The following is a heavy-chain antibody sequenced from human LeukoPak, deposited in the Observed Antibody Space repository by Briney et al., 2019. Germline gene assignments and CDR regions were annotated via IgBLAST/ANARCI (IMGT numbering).Heavy chain of an antibody. CDR1: GGSTTSYY. D-gene: IGHD3-22*01. Sequence: PSETLSLTCILSGGSTTSYYWSWIRPPPGEGLEWIGHIYYSESTNYNPSLKSRVTISVDTSKNQFSLKLSSVTAADTAVYYCARTDGLVLNAFDIWGQGTMVTVSS. CDR2: IYYSEST. CDR3: ARTDGLVLNAFDI. V-gene: IGHV4-59*01. J-gene: IGHJ3*02.